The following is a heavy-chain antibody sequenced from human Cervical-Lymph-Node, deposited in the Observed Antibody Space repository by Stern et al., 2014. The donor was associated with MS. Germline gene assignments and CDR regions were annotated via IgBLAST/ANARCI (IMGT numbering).Heavy chain of an antibody. D-gene: IGHD1-26*01. CDR3: AKGGSGSYLD. CDR1: GFVFRRYA. Sequence: VQLGESGGGVVQPGRALRLSCAASGFVFRRYALHWVRPAPGTGLTWVALISYDGRDKYYTDSVKGRFTVSRDNSNNTVDLEMNSLRLEDTAVYYCAKGGSGSYLDWGQGSLVTVSS. V-gene: IGHV3-30*04. J-gene: IGHJ4*02. CDR2: ISYDGRDK.